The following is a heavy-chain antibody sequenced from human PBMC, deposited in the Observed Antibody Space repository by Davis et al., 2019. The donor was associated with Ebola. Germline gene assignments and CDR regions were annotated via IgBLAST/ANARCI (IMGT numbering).Heavy chain of an antibody. CDR1: GFTFSSYA. D-gene: IGHD3-16*01. CDR3: ARDRPLDFFFGDYYGMDV. CDR2: ISSNGGST. J-gene: IGHJ6*02. V-gene: IGHV3-64*04. Sequence: GGSLRLSCVVSGFTFSSYAMHWVRQAPGKGLEYVSAISSNGGSTYYADSAKGRFTISRDNAKNSLYLQMNSLRAEDTAVYYCARDRPLDFFFGDYYGMDVWGQGTTVTVSS.